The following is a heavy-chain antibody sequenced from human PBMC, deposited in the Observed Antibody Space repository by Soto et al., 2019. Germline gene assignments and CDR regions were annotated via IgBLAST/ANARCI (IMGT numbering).Heavy chain of an antibody. CDR2: ISGSGGST. CDR3: AKDPSRSPLLWFGHHDAFDI. D-gene: IGHD3-10*01. Sequence: GGSLRLSCAASGFTFSSYSMNWVRQAPGKGLEWVSAISGSGGSTYYADSVKGRFTISRDNSKNTLYLQMNSLRAEDTAVYYCAKDPSRSPLLWFGHHDAFDIWGQGTMVTVSS. CDR1: GFTFSSYS. J-gene: IGHJ3*02. V-gene: IGHV3-23*01.